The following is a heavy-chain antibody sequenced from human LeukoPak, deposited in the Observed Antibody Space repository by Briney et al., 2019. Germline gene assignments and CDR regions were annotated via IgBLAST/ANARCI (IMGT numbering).Heavy chain of an antibody. CDR2: INHSGST. CDR1: GGSFSGYY. Sequence: SETLSLTCAVYGGSFSGYYWSWIRQPPGKGLGWIGEINHSGSTNYNPSLKSRVTISVDTSKNQFSLKLSSVTAADTAVYYCARGSISARHDFWSGYGFFAYWGQGTLVTVSS. V-gene: IGHV4-34*01. CDR3: ARGSISARHDFWSGYGFFAY. D-gene: IGHD3-3*01. J-gene: IGHJ4*02.